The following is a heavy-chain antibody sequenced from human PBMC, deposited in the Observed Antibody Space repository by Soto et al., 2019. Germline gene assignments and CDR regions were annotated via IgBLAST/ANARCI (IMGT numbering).Heavy chain of an antibody. CDR2: IYYSGST. D-gene: IGHD2-15*01. J-gene: IGHJ3*02. Sequence: SETLSLTCTVSGGSISSGGYYWSWIRQHPGKGLEWIGYIYYSGSTYYNPSLKSRVTISVDTSKNQFSLKLSSVTAADTAVYYCARDCSGGSCYGHDAFDIWGQGTMVTVSS. CDR1: GGSISSGGYY. CDR3: ARDCSGGSCYGHDAFDI. V-gene: IGHV4-31*03.